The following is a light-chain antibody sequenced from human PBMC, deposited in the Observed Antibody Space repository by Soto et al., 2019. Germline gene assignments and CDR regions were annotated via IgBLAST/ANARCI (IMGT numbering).Light chain of an antibody. CDR2: DAS. CDR1: ESISNW. Sequence: DIQMTQSPSILSASVGDRVAITCRASESISNWLAWDQQKPGKAPKVLIYDASKLQSGVPGRFSGRGSGTEFNLSISSLQADDIATYYCQQYKSYSYTFGQGTNLEI. V-gene: IGKV1-5*01. J-gene: IGKJ2*01. CDR3: QQYKSYSYT.